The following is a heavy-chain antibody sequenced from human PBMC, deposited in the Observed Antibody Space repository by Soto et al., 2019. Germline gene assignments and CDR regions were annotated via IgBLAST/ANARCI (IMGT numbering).Heavy chain of an antibody. D-gene: IGHD4-17*01. Sequence: ASVKVSCKASGYTFTSYAMHWVRQAPGQRLEWMGWINAGNGNTKYSRKFQGRVTITRDTSASTAYMELSSLRSEDTAVYYCARDHMTTVTTLVHWFDPWGQGTLVTVSS. V-gene: IGHV1-3*01. CDR2: INAGNGNT. CDR1: GYTFTSYA. J-gene: IGHJ5*02. CDR3: ARDHMTTVTTLVHWFDP.